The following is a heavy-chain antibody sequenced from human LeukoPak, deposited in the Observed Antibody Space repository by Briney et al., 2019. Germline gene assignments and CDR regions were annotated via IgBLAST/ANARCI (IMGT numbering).Heavy chain of an antibody. V-gene: IGHV3-23*01. CDR1: GFTFSSYA. J-gene: IGHJ4*02. CDR3: ATGSTPGNGYYFDY. CDR2: ITGGGSS. Sequence: GGSLRLSCAASGFTFSSYAMGCVRQAPGKGMEWVSSITGGGSSYYTDSVRGRFTISRDNSKDTLYLQMNSLTAEDTAVYYCATGSTPGNGYYFDYWGQGALVTVSS. D-gene: IGHD3-10*01.